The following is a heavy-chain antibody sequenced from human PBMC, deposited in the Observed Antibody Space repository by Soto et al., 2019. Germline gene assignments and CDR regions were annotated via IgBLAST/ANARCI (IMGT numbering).Heavy chain of an antibody. Sequence: GASVKVSCKASGGTFSSYAISWVRQAPGQGLEWMGGIIPIFGTANYAQKFQGRVTITADESTSTAYMELSSLRSEDTAVYYCARGSNGITIFGVVGDYYYYYGMDVWGQGTTVTVSS. CDR1: GGTFSSYA. CDR2: IIPIFGTA. D-gene: IGHD3-3*01. J-gene: IGHJ6*02. CDR3: ARGSNGITIFGVVGDYYYYYGMDV. V-gene: IGHV1-69*13.